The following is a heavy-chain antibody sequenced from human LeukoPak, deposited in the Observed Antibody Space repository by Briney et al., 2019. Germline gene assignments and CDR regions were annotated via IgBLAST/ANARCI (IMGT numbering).Heavy chain of an antibody. CDR1: GFTFSTYW. J-gene: IGHJ4*02. CDR3: ARGFSGLWWLPLFDY. D-gene: IGHD2-21*01. Sequence: GGSLRLSCAASGFTFSTYWMSWVSQAPGKGLEWVANIKEDGSEEYYVDSVKGRFTISRDNAKNSLYLQMNSLRAEDTAVYYCARGFSGLWWLPLFDYWGQGTLVTVSS. V-gene: IGHV3-7*01. CDR2: IKEDGSEE.